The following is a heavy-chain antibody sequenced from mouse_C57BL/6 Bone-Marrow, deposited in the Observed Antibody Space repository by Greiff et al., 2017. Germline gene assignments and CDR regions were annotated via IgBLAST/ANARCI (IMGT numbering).Heavy chain of an antibody. D-gene: IGHD1-1*01. V-gene: IGHV5-4*01. Sequence: DVKLVESGGGLVKPGGSLKLSCAASGFTFSSYAMSWVRQTPEKRLEWVATISDGGSYTYYPDNVKGRFTISRDNAKNNLYLQMSHLKSEDTAMYYCARDLYYCGSSYGYFGVWGTGTTVTVSS. CDR2: ISDGGSYT. J-gene: IGHJ1*03. CDR3: ARDLYYCGSSYGYFGV. CDR1: GFTFSSYA.